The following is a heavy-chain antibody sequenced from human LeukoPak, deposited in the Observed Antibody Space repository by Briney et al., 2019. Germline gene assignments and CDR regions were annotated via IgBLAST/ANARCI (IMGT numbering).Heavy chain of an antibody. CDR1: GFTVSSNY. D-gene: IGHD1-14*01. CDR2: IYSGGNT. J-gene: IGHJ4*02. CDR3: ARDSGRGYFDY. V-gene: IGHV3-53*01. Sequence: PGGSLRLSCAASGFTVSSNYMSWVRQAPGEGLGWGLVIYSGGNTYYADPVKGRFTISRDNSKNTLYLQMNSLRAEDTAVYYGARDSGRGYFDYWGQGTLVTVSS.